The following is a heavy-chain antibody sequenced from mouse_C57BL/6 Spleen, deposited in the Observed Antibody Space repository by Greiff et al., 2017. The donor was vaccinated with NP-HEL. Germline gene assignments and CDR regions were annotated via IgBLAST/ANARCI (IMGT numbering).Heavy chain of an antibody. V-gene: IGHV1-82*01. CDR3: GHYYGSSYWYFDV. CDR2: IYPGDGDT. D-gene: IGHD1-1*01. CDR1: GYAFSSSW. J-gene: IGHJ1*03. Sequence: QVQLQQSGPELVKPGASVKISCKASGYAFSSSWMNWVKQRPGKGLEWIGRIYPGDGDTNYNGKFKGKATLTADKSSSTAYMQLSSLTSEDSAVYFCGHYYGSSYWYFDVWGTGTTVTVSS.